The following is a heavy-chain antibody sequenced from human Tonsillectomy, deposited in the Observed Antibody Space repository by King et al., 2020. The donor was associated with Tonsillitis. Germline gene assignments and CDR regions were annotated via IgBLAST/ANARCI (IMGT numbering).Heavy chain of an antibody. CDR2: ICGSGVST. CDR3: ATTPSRPDPSPWNGMDV. V-gene: IGHV3-23*04. J-gene: IGHJ6*02. Sequence: VQLVESGGGLVQPGGSLRLSCAASGFTFSSYAMSWVRQAPGKGLEWVSAICGSGVSTYYAATVKGRFTFPRDNSKNTLYLQMNSLRAEDTAVYYCATTPSRPDPSPWNGMDVWGQGTTVTVSS. CDR1: GFTFSSYA. D-gene: IGHD1-1*01.